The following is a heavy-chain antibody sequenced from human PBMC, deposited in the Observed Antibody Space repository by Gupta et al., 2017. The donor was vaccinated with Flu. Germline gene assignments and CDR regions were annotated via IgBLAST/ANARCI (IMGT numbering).Heavy chain of an antibody. Sequence: QERVVESGGGVVQPGWSLRLSCAASGFSFSNYGRHRGSQAPGKGLGMLAGSSHDVSQNYHTDSVKGRFIISRDNSKNTLYLQMSGLRTEDTAVYYCAKDWRCNNNIYGMNVWGQGTTVTVSS. CDR1: GFSFSNYG. D-gene: IGHD2-8*02. CDR2: SSHDVSQN. V-gene: IGHV3-30*18. J-gene: IGHJ6*02. CDR3: AKDWRCNNNIYGMNV.